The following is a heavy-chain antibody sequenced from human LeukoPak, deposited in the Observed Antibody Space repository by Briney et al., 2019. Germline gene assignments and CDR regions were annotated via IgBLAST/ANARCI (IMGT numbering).Heavy chain of an antibody. CDR1: GFSFSTCA. V-gene: IGHV3-23*01. CDR3: AKDVRGYNRPFDY. Sequence: PGRSLRLSCAASGFSFSTCAMNWVRQAPGKGLEWVSAISGSGSNTYYADSVKGRFTISRDNSKNTLYLQMNSLGAEDTALYYCAKDVRGYNRPFDYWGQGTLVTVSS. J-gene: IGHJ4*02. D-gene: IGHD3-10*02. CDR2: ISGSGSNT.